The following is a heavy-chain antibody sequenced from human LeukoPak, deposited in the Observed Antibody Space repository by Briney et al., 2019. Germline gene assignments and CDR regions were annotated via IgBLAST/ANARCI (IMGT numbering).Heavy chain of an antibody. Sequence: GASVKVSCKASGYTFTGYYMHWVRQAPGQGLEWMGRINPNSGGTNYAQKFQGWVTMTRDTSISTAYMELSRLRSDDTAVYYCARAPGGYYYGMDVWGQGTTVTVSS. CDR1: GYTFTGYY. D-gene: IGHD1-14*01. CDR2: INPNSGGT. J-gene: IGHJ6*02. CDR3: ARAPGGYYYGMDV. V-gene: IGHV1-2*04.